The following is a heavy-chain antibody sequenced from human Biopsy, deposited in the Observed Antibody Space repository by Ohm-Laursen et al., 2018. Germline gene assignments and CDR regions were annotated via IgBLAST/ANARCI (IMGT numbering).Heavy chain of an antibody. D-gene: IGHD1-26*01. V-gene: IGHV1-8*01. CDR3: ARWETTLGRSLDS. Sequence: GASVKVSCKASGDSFTSHDINWVRQATGQGLEWMGWMSPNTGNTVYAQRFQDRVTMTSDTSTGTAYMELTSLTSDDTAVYFCARWETTLGRSLDSWGQGTLVAVSS. J-gene: IGHJ4*02. CDR2: MSPNTGNT. CDR1: GDSFTSHD.